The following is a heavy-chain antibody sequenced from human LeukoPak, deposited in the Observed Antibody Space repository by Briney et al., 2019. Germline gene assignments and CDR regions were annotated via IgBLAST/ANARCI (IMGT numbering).Heavy chain of an antibody. Sequence: SEKVSCKASGYTFTDYYLHWVRQAPGQGLEWMGWINPNSGGTNYAQKFQGRVTMTRDTSISTAYMELSRLRSDDTAVYYCARVGYSGSGSYVGMDVWGQGTTVTVSS. J-gene: IGHJ6*02. V-gene: IGHV1-2*02. CDR1: GYTFTDYY. CDR3: ARVGYSGSGSYVGMDV. CDR2: INPNSGGT. D-gene: IGHD3-10*01.